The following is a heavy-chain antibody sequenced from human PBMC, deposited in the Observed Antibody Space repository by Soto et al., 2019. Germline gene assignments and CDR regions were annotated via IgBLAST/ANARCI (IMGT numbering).Heavy chain of an antibody. CDR3: AKDKLSSTDAFDS. J-gene: IGHJ3*02. CDR1: GFTFSRVS. CDR2: ISYDGSNK. V-gene: IGHV3-30*18. Sequence: PGGSLRLSCEASGFTFSRVSMNWVRQVPGKGLEWVALISYDGSNKYYADSVKGRFTISRDTSKNTLYLQMSSLRAEDAAVYYCAKDKLSSTDAFDSWGQGTMVTVSS.